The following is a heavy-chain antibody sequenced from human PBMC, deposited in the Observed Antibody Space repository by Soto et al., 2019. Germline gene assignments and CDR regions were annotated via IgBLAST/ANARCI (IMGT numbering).Heavy chain of an antibody. J-gene: IGHJ4*02. D-gene: IGHD2-2*01. CDR2: ISPYSGYT. Sequence: GASVNVSCKCFGYGLMAYRINWGRQAPGQGLDCVGWISPYSGYTHSAQKFHGRITLTTDTAASSAYMELRILRSADTALYYCAREASVRIPAAQPSRFDTWGQGTLVTVSS. CDR1: GYGLMAYR. V-gene: IGHV1-18*01. CDR3: AREASVRIPAAQPSRFDT.